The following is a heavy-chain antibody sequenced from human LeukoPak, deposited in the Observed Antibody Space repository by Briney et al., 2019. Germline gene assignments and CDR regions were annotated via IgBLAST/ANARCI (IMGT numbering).Heavy chain of an antibody. CDR2: ISAYNGNT. Sequence: ASVKVSCKASGYTFTSYGISWVRQAPGQGLGWMGWISAYNGNTNYAQKLQGRVTMATDTSTSTAYMELRSLRSDDTAVYYCARYCSSTSCHPVNYYYYGMDVWGQGTTVTVSS. V-gene: IGHV1-18*01. D-gene: IGHD2-2*01. CDR3: ARYCSSTSCHPVNYYYYGMDV. J-gene: IGHJ6*02. CDR1: GYTFTSYG.